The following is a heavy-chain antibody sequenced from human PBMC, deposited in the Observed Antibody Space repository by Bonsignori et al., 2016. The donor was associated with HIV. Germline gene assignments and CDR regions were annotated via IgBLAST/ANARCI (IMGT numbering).Heavy chain of an antibody. V-gene: IGHV4-34*01. J-gene: IGHJ4*02. Sequence: SETLSLTCAVYGGSFSNYYWSWIRQPPGKGLEWIGEINHSGSANYNPSLKNRVTISVDTSKNQFSLRLSSVTAADTAVYYCAREKDYYDSSGYYFRTYFFDYWGPGNPGHRLL. CDR2: INHSGSA. D-gene: IGHD3-22*01. CDR3: AREKDYYDSSGYYFRTYFFDY. CDR1: GGSFSNYY.